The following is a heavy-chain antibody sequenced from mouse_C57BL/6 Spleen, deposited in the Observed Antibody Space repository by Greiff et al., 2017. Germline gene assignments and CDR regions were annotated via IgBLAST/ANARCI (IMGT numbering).Heavy chain of an antibody. CDR1: GYTFTSYW. CDR2: IDPSDSET. CDR3: ARRGHYSNEDWYFDV. J-gene: IGHJ1*03. D-gene: IGHD2-5*01. V-gene: IGHV1-52*01. Sequence: QVQLQQSGAELVRPGSSVKLSCKASGYTFTSYWMHWVKQRPIQGLEWIGNIDPSDSETHYNQKFKDKATLTVDKSSSTAYMQLSSLTSEDSAVYYCARRGHYSNEDWYFDVWGTGTTVTVSS.